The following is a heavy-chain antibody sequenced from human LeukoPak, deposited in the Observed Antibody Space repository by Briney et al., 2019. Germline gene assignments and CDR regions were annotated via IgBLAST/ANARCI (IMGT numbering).Heavy chain of an antibody. CDR2: ISSSGSYI. Sequence: PGGSLRLSCAASGFTFSTYSINWVRQAPGKGLEWVSSISSSGSYIYYADSVKGRFTISRDNANNSLSLQLNSLRADDTAVYYCARATGGYTSSYYDYWGQGILVTVSS. V-gene: IGHV3-21*01. CDR3: ARATGGYTSSYYDY. J-gene: IGHJ4*02. D-gene: IGHD6-13*01. CDR1: GFTFSTYS.